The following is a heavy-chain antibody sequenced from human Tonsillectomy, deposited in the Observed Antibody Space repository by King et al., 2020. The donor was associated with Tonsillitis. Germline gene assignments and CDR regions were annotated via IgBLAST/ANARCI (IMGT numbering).Heavy chain of an antibody. CDR1: TFTFSSFA. J-gene: IGHJ4*02. Sequence: VQLVESGGGLVQPGGSLRLSCAASTFTFSSFAMSWVRQAPGKGLEWVSAISGSGAATYYADSVKGRFTISRDNSKNTLYLQMNNLRADDTAVYYCAKDGPIITGPRNDYWGQGTLVTVSS. CDR3: AKDGPIITGPRNDY. CDR2: ISGSGAAT. D-gene: IGHD3-22*01. V-gene: IGHV3-23*04.